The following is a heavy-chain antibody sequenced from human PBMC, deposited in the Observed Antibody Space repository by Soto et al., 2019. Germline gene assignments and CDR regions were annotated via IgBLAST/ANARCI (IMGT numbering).Heavy chain of an antibody. Sequence: SETLSLTCTVSGGSISSYYWSWIRQPAGKGLEWIGRIYTSGSTNYNPSLKSRVTMSVDTFKNQFSLKLSSVTAADTAVYYCASSVYYDYVWGSYQTQSWGQGTLVTVSS. V-gene: IGHV4-4*07. J-gene: IGHJ5*02. CDR1: GGSISSYY. D-gene: IGHD3-16*02. CDR2: IYTSGST. CDR3: ASSVYYDYVWGSYQTQS.